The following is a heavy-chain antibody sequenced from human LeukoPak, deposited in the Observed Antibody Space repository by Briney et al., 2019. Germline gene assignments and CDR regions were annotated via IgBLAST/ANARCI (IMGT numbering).Heavy chain of an antibody. D-gene: IGHD6-13*01. V-gene: IGHV3-11*03. CDR1: GFSFSDYY. J-gene: IGHJ4*02. CDR3: AKSTGYSTTGRDFDS. CDR2: ISSSSSYT. Sequence: GGSLRLSCAASGFSFSDYYMSWIGQAPGKGLEWVSYISSSSSYTNYADSVKGRFTISRDNAKNSLYLQMNSLRAEDTAVYYCAKSTGYSTTGRDFDSWGRGTLVTVSS.